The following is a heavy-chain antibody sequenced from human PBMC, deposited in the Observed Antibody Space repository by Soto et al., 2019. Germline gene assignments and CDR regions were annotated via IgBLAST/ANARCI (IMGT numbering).Heavy chain of an antibody. CDR3: ASGFYTEELWLSPFDY. Sequence: GESLKISCKGSGYSFTSYWISWVRQMPGKGLEWMGRIDPSDSYTNYSPSFQGHVTISADKSISTAYLQWSSLKASDTAMYYCASGFYTEELWLSPFDYWCQGTLVTVSS. CDR2: IDPSDSYT. J-gene: IGHJ4*02. V-gene: IGHV5-10-1*01. D-gene: IGHD5-18*01. CDR1: GYSFTSYW.